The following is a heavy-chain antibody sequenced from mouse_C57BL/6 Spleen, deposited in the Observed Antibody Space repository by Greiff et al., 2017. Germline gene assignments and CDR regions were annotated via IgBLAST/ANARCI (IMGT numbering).Heavy chain of an antibody. J-gene: IGHJ2*01. V-gene: IGHV5-16*01. D-gene: IGHD1-1*01. CDR2: INYDGSST. CDR1: GFTFSDYY. Sequence: EVHLVESEGGLVQPGSSMKLSCTASGFTFSDYYMAWVRQVPEKGLEWVANINYDGSSTYYLDSLKSRFIISRDNAKNILYLQMSSLKSEDTATYYCARGGYGSSYAFDYWGQGTTLTVSS. CDR3: ARGGYGSSYAFDY.